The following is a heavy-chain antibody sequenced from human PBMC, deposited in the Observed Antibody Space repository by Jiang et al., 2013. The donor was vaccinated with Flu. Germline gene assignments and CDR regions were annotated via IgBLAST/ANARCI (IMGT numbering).Heavy chain of an antibody. D-gene: IGHD4-17*01. CDR2: ISWNSGSI. CDR1: GFTFDDYA. CDR3: AKDPDYGDKYFDY. V-gene: IGHV3-9*01. J-gene: IGHJ4*02. Sequence: GGLVQPGRSLRLSCAASGFTFDDYAMHWVRQAPGKGLEWVSGISWNSGSIGYADSVKGRFTISRDNAKNSLYLQMNSLRAEDTALYYCAKDPDYGDKYFDYWGQGTLVTVSS.